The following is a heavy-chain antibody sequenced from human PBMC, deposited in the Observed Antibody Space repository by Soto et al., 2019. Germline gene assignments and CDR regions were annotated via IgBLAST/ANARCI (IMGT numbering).Heavy chain of an antibody. CDR1: GGSISSGGYS. J-gene: IGHJ4*02. Sequence: PSETLSLTCAVSGGSISSGGYSWSWIRQPPGKGLEWIGYIYHSGSTYYNPSLKSRVTISVDRSKNQFSLKLSSVTAADTAVYYCASNQPGYCSGGSCYYGNYWGQGTLVTVSS. D-gene: IGHD2-15*01. CDR2: IYHSGST. CDR3: ASNQPGYCSGGSCYYGNY. V-gene: IGHV4-30-2*01.